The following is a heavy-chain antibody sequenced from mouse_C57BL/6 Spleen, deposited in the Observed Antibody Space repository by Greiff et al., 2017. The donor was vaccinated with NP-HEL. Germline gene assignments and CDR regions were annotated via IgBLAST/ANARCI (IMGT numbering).Heavy chain of an antibody. CDR3: ARDPDYYYAMDY. Sequence: EVKLVESGGGLVKPGGSLKLSCAASGFTFSSYAMSWVRQTPEKRLEWVATISDGGSYTYYPDNVKGRFTISRDNAKNNLYLQMSHLKSEDTAMYYCARDPDYYYAMDYWGQGTSVTVSS. D-gene: IGHD2-4*01. V-gene: IGHV5-4*01. CDR1: GFTFSSYA. J-gene: IGHJ4*01. CDR2: ISDGGSYT.